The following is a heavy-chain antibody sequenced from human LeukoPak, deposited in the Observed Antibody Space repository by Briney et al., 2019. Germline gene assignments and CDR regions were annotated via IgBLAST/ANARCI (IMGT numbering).Heavy chain of an antibody. CDR2: IRYDGSNK. J-gene: IGHJ6*03. CDR1: GFTFGSYA. Sequence: GGSLRLSCAASGFTFGSYAMHWVRQAPGKGLEWVAFIRYDGSNKYYADSVKGRFTISRDNSKNTLYLQMNSLRAEDTAVYYCAKDKRPMIVVVPAALYMDVWGKGTTVTVSS. V-gene: IGHV3-30*02. CDR3: AKDKRPMIVVVPAALYMDV. D-gene: IGHD2-2*01.